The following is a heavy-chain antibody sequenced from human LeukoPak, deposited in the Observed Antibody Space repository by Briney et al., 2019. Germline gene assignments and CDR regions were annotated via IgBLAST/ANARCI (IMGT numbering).Heavy chain of an antibody. Sequence: SETLSLTCTVSGGSISSYYWSWIRQPPGKGLEWIGYIYYSGSTNYNPSLKSRVTISVDTSKNQFSLKLSSVTAADTAVYYCARGWSFYYDSSGYYPYYFDYWGQGTLVTVSS. CDR1: GGSISSYY. CDR2: IYYSGST. V-gene: IGHV4-59*01. J-gene: IGHJ4*02. D-gene: IGHD3-22*01. CDR3: ARGWSFYYDSSGYYPYYFDY.